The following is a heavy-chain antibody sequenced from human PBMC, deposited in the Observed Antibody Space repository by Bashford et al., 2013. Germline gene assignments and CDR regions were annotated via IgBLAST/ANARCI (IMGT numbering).Heavy chain of an antibody. V-gene: IGHV4-39*01. CDR2: VSYSGRT. CDR1: DDAISSSVYY. CDR3: ARHRGYSYDTNSDLSSWHFDL. D-gene: IGHD3-22*01. Sequence: SETLSLTCTVSDDAISSSVYYWGWIRQSPGTGLEWIGTVSYSGRTFYKPSLKSRVTISAFTSKNQFSLKLSSVTAADTAVYYCARHRGYSYDTNSDLSSWHFDLWGRGTWSPSPQ. J-gene: IGHJ2*01.